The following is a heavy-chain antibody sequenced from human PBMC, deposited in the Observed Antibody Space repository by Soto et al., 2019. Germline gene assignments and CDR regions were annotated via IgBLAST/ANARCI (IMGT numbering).Heavy chain of an antibody. CDR2: IYTSGST. V-gene: IGHV4-4*07. CDR3: VTTSSWLRGFYFDY. Sequence: PSETLSLTCTVSGDSITGYYWSWVRQPAGKGLEWIGRIYTSGSTSYNPSLESRVTMSLDTSKNQLSLKLTSVTAADTAVYYCVTTSSWLRGFYFDYWGQGTLVTVSS. CDR1: GDSITGYY. D-gene: IGHD6-13*01. J-gene: IGHJ4*02.